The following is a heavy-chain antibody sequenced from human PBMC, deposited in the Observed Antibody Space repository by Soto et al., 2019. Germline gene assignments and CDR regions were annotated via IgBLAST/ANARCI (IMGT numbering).Heavy chain of an antibody. CDR2: IYYSGST. CDR1: GGSISSGGYY. J-gene: IGHJ6*03. V-gene: IGHV4-31*03. Sequence: SETLYLTCTVSGGSISSGGYYWSWIRQHPGKGLEWIGYIYYSGSTYYNPSLKSRVTISVDTSKNQFSLKLSCVTAADTAVYYCERASYILVVPAAPGSCYVDVWCKGTTVTDSS. CDR3: ERASYILVVPAAPGSCYVDV. D-gene: IGHD2-2*01.